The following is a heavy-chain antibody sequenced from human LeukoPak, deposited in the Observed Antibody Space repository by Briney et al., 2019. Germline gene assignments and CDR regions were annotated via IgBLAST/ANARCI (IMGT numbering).Heavy chain of an antibody. D-gene: IGHD3-22*01. V-gene: IGHV3-48*01. J-gene: IGHJ4*02. Sequence: GGSLRLSCAASGFTFSSYSMSWVRQAPGKGLEWLSYIGGSSSPIYYADSVKGRFTISRDNAKSSLYLQMNSLRAEDTAVYYCARSSGYPYFDYWGQGTLVTVFS. CDR3: ARSSGYPYFDY. CDR2: IGGSSSPI. CDR1: GFTFSSYS.